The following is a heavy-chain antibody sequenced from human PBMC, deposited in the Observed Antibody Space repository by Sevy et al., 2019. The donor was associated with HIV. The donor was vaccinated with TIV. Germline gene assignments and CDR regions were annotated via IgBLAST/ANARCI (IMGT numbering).Heavy chain of an antibody. D-gene: IGHD2-2*01. Sequence: GGFLRLSCAASGFTFSSYGMHWVRQAPGKGLEWVAVIWYDGSNKYYVDSVKGRFTISRDNSNNTLYLQMNSLRAEDTAVYYCARMLLVPADPSGYYYYGMDVWGQGTTVTVSS. CDR1: GFTFSSYG. V-gene: IGHV3-33*01. CDR3: ARMLLVPADPSGYYYYGMDV. J-gene: IGHJ6*02. CDR2: IWYDGSNK.